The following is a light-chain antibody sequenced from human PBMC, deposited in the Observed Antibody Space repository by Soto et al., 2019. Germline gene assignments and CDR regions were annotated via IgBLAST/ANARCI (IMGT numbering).Light chain of an antibody. CDR2: WAS. J-gene: IGKJ3*01. V-gene: IGKV4-1*01. CDR3: QQYYNTPNT. CDR1: QTVLYSSNNKNY. Sequence: DIVMTQSPDSLGVSLGERATINCKSSQTVLYSSNNKNYLAWYQKKPGQPPKLLIYWASTRESGVPDRFSGSGSGTDFTRTISSLQAEDVAVYYCQQYYNTPNTFGPGTKVDIK.